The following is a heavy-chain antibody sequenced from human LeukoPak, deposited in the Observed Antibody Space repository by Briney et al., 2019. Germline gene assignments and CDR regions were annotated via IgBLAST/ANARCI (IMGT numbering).Heavy chain of an antibody. CDR1: GGSFSGYY. V-gene: IGHV4-34*01. CDR2: INHSGST. J-gene: IGHJ5*02. CDR3: ARTFRNWFDP. Sequence: SETLSLTCAVYGGSFSGYYWSWIRQPPGKGLEWIGEINHSGSTNYNPSLKSRVTISVDTSKNQFSLKLGSVTAADTAVYYCARTFRNWFDPWGQGTLVTVSS. D-gene: IGHD3-16*01.